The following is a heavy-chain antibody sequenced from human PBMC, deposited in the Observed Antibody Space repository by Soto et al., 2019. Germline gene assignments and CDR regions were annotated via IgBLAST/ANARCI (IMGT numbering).Heavy chain of an antibody. CDR2: IYYSGST. CDR1: GGSISSGDCY. V-gene: IGHV4-30-4*01. Sequence: SETLSLTCTVSGGSISSGDCYWSWIRQPPGKCLEWIGYIYYSGSTYYNPSLKSRVTISVDTSKNQFSLKLSSVTAADTAVYYCARGPRRYCSSTSCYSSHGMDVWGQGTTVTVYS. D-gene: IGHD2-2*01. J-gene: IGHJ6*02. CDR3: ARGPRRYCSSTSCYSSHGMDV.